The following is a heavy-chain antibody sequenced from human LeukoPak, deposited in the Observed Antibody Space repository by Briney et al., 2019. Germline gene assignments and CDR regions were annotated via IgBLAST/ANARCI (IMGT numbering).Heavy chain of an antibody. CDR3: ARGQFLEWLLWDY. D-gene: IGHD3-3*01. CDR1: GGSISSSSYY. J-gene: IGHJ4*02. CDR2: IYYSGST. Sequence: SETLSLTCTVSGGSISSSSYYWGWIRQPPGKGLEWIGSIYYSGSTYYNPSLKSRVTISVDTSKNQFSLKLSSVTAADTAVYYCARGQFLEWLLWDYWGQGTLVTVSS. V-gene: IGHV4-39*07.